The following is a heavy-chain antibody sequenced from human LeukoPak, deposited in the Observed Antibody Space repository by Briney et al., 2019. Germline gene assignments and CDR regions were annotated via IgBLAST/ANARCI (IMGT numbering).Heavy chain of an antibody. Sequence: GGSLRLSCAASGFTFSSYAMSWVRQAPGKGLEWVSAISGSGGSTYYADSVRGRFTISRDNSKNTLYVHMNSLRAEDTAIYYCAKDLVDYGNDGPGAFHIWGQGTMVTVSS. CDR1: GFTFSSYA. CDR2: ISGSGGST. D-gene: IGHD4-11*01. J-gene: IGHJ3*02. V-gene: IGHV3-23*01. CDR3: AKDLVDYGNDGPGAFHI.